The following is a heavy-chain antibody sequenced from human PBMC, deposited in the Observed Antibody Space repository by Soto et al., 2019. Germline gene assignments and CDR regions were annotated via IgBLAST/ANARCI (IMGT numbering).Heavy chain of an antibody. CDR2: IVPLFGTA. V-gene: IGHV1-69*12. CDR3: ASDGDPGYSFWSGPLGGGRFDP. Sequence: QVQLVQSGAEVKEPGSSVNVSCKTSGGTFGNTAVTWVRQVPGQGLEWIGGIVPLFGTANYAQKFRGRVMLTADESTSTAYMDLSSLRSDDTAIYSCASDGDPGYSFWSGPLGGGRFDPWGQGTLVTVSS. CDR1: GGTFGNTA. J-gene: IGHJ5*02. D-gene: IGHD3-3*01.